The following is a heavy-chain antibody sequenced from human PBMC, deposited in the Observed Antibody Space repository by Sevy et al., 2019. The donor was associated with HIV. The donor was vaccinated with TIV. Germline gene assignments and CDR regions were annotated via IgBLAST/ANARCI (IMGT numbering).Heavy chain of an antibody. CDR1: GYTFTSYY. Sequence: ASVKVSCKASGYTFTSYYMHWVRQAPGQGLEWMGIINPSGGSTSYAQKFQGTVTMTRDTSTSTVYMELSSLRSEDTAVYYCARGGYSSGGSCYPEAFDIWGQGTMVTVSS. CDR2: INPSGGST. V-gene: IGHV1-46*01. D-gene: IGHD2-15*01. J-gene: IGHJ3*02. CDR3: ARGGYSSGGSCYPEAFDI.